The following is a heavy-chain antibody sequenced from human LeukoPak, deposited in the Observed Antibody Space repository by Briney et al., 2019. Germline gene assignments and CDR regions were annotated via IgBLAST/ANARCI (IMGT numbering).Heavy chain of an antibody. CDR2: IFISGGT. J-gene: IGHJ6*03. Sequence: PSETLSLTCTVSGNSITSGSYYWSWIRQPAGKGLEWIGRIFISGGTNYNPSLRSRVTMSLDTSKNQFSLKLYSVTAADTAVYYCARGGSTLHSAGGHDIEFYYYYYMDVWGKGTTVTISS. CDR1: GNSITSGSYY. CDR3: ARGGSTLHSAGGHDIEFYYYYYMDV. D-gene: IGHD3-9*01. V-gene: IGHV4-61*02.